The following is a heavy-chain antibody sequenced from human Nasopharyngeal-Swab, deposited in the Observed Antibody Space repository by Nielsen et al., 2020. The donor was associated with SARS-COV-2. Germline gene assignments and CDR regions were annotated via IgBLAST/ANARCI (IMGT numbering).Heavy chain of an antibody. J-gene: IGHJ4*02. CDR3: ARDIEEWLVVPSLSFDY. CDR1: GYSFRRYG. D-gene: IGHD3-3*01. Sequence: ASVKVPCKASGYSFRRYGINWVRQAPGQGREWMGWISVYNADTNYAQKLQGRVSMTTDTSTSTAYMELRSLRSDDTAVYYCARDIEEWLVVPSLSFDYWGQGTLVTVSS. V-gene: IGHV1-18*01. CDR2: ISVYNADT.